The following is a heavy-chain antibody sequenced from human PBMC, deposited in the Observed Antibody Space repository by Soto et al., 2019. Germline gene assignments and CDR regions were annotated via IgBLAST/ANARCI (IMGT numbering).Heavy chain of an antibody. CDR2: INHSGST. D-gene: IGHD3-3*01. Sequence: SETLSLTCAVSGGSFSGYYWSWIRQPPGKGLEWIGEINHSGSTNYNPSLKSRVTISVDTSKNQFSLKLSSVTAADTAVYYCAGVPLRFWSGYEYYFDYWGQGTLVTVS. V-gene: IGHV4-34*01. CDR3: AGVPLRFWSGYEYYFDY. CDR1: GGSFSGYY. J-gene: IGHJ4*02.